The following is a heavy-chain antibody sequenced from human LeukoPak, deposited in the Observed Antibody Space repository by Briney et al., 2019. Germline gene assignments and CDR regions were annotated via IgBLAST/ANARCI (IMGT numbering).Heavy chain of an antibody. D-gene: IGHD3-10*01. V-gene: IGHV1-18*01. CDR1: GYTFTSYG. Sequence: VASVKVSCKASGYTFTSYGISWVRQAPGQGLEWMGWISAYNGNTNYAQKLQGRVTMTTDTSTSTAYMELRSLRSDDTAVYYCARDPLGGFGELSNDYWGQGTLVTVSS. J-gene: IGHJ4*02. CDR2: ISAYNGNT. CDR3: ARDPLGGFGELSNDY.